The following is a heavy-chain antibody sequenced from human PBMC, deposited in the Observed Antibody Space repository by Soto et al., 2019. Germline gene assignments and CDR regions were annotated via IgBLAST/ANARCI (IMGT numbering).Heavy chain of an antibody. CDR3: ARQDCSGGSCYFNGMDV. V-gene: IGHV5-51*01. CDR1: GYSFTSYL. Sequence: GESLKISCKGSGYSFTSYLIGWVRQMPGKGLEWMGIIYPGDSDTRYSPSFQGQVTISADKSISTAYLQWSSLKASDTAMYYCARQDCSGGSCYFNGMDVWGQGTTVTVSS. D-gene: IGHD2-15*01. J-gene: IGHJ6*02. CDR2: IYPGDSDT.